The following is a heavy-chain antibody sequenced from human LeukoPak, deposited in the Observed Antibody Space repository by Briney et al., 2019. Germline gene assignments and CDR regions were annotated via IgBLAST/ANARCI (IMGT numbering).Heavy chain of an antibody. Sequence: PGGSLRLSCATSAFSFSGYAMGWVRPALGKGLEWVSAMSSSDDGRYYAASVRGRFTISRDTSRSTLYLQMNSLRAEDAAVYYCAKAPVTSCRGAFCYPFDYWGQGTLVTVSS. CDR1: AFSFSGYA. CDR2: MSSSDDGR. D-gene: IGHD2-15*01. CDR3: AKAPVTSCRGAFCYPFDY. J-gene: IGHJ4*02. V-gene: IGHV3-23*01.